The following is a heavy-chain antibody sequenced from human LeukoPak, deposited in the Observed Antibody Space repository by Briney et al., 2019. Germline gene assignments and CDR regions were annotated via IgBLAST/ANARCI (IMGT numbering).Heavy chain of an antibody. J-gene: IGHJ4*02. Sequence: GGSLRLSCAASGFTFSSYWMSWVRQAPGKGLEWVANIKQDGSEKYYVDSVKGRFTISRDNAKNSLYLQMNSLRAEDTALYYCAKGGSRLAVAGTALGYWGQGTLVTVSS. CDR2: IKQDGSEK. D-gene: IGHD6-19*01. CDR3: AKGGSRLAVAGTALGY. CDR1: GFTFSSYW. V-gene: IGHV3-7*03.